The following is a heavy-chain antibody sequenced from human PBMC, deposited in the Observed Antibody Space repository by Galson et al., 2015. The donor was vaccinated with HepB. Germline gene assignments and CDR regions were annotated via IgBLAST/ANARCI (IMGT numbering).Heavy chain of an antibody. J-gene: IGHJ6*03. V-gene: IGHV3-30*18. CDR2: ISYDGSNK. CDR1: GFTFSSYG. CDR3: AKTGSLFQGVIHHYYYYMDV. D-gene: IGHD3-10*01. Sequence: SLRLSCAASGFTFSSYGMHWVRQAPGKGLEWVAVISYDGSNKYFADSVKGRFTISRDNSKNTLYLQMNSLRAEDTAVYYCAKTGSLFQGVIHHYYYYMDVWGKGTTVTVSS.